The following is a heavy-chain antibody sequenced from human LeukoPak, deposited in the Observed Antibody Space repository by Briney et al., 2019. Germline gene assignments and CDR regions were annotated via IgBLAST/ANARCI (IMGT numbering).Heavy chain of an antibody. V-gene: IGHV3-23*01. Sequence: AGGSLRLSCAASGFTFSSYAMSWVRQAPGKGLEWVSAISGSGGSTYYADSVKGRFTISRDNSKNTLYLQMNSLRAEDTAVYYCARGGGTYYYDSSGYYPQGYFDYWGQGTLVTVSS. CDR1: GFTFSSYA. D-gene: IGHD3-22*01. CDR2: ISGSGGST. CDR3: ARGGGTYYYDSSGYYPQGYFDY. J-gene: IGHJ4*02.